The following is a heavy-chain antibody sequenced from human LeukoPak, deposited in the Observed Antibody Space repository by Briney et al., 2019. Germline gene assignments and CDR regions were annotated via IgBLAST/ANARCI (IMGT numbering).Heavy chain of an antibody. CDR1: GFTFSSYA. D-gene: IGHD2-15*01. Sequence: PGGSLRLSCAASGFTFSSYAMHWVRQAPGKGLEWVAVISYDGSNKYYADSVKGRFTISRDNSKNTLYLQMNSLRAEDTAVYYCAREIRYCSGGSCYRDFDYWGQGTLVTVSS. V-gene: IGHV3-30-3*01. CDR2: ISYDGSNK. CDR3: AREIRYCSGGSCYRDFDY. J-gene: IGHJ4*02.